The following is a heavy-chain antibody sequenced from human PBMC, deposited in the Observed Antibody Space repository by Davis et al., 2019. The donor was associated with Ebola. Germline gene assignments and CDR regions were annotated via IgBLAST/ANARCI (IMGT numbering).Heavy chain of an antibody. CDR3: TSTLGALDY. Sequence: GGSLRLSCAASGFTFSGSAMHWVRQASGKGPKWVGRIRSKANSYATAYAASVKGRFTISRDDSKNTAYLQMNSLKTEDTAVYYCTSTLGALDYWGQGTLVTVSS. V-gene: IGHV3-73*01. CDR1: GFTFSGSA. D-gene: IGHD1-26*01. CDR2: IRSKANSYAT. J-gene: IGHJ4*02.